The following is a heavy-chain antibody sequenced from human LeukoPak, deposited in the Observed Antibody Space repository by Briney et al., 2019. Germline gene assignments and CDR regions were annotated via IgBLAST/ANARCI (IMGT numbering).Heavy chain of an antibody. D-gene: IGHD6-6*01. V-gene: IGHV5-51*01. Sequence: GESLEISCKGSDYNFATYWIAWMRQLPGKGLEWMGIIYPGDSDTRYSPSFQGQVTISADKSISTAYLQWSSLKASDTAMYYCARLEYSSSPIDYWGQGTLVTVSS. CDR1: DYNFATYW. CDR3: ARLEYSSSPIDY. J-gene: IGHJ4*02. CDR2: IYPGDSDT.